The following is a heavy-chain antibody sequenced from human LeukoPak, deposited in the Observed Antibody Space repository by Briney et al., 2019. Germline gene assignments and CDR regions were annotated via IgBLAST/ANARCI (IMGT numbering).Heavy chain of an antibody. V-gene: IGHV3-21*01. CDR3: ARGSGSVTSDVDFDY. Sequence: GGSLRLSCAPSGFTFSSYSMNWVRQAAGKWLEWVSSISSSSSYIYYADSVKGRFTISRDNAKTSLYLQMNSLRAEDTAVYYCARGSGSVTSDVDFDYWGQGTLVTVSS. D-gene: IGHD4-17*01. J-gene: IGHJ4*02. CDR2: ISSSSSYI. CDR1: GFTFSSYS.